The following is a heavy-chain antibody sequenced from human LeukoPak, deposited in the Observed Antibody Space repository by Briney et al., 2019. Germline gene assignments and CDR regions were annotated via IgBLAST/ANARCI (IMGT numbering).Heavy chain of an antibody. D-gene: IGHD6-13*01. Sequence: ASVTVSCKPSGYTLTSYGISWVRQTPGRGREWMGWNSAYSGNTNYAQKLQGRVTMTTDTSTSTAYMELRSLRSDDTAVYYCAREGSRAANPGAYYFDYWGQGTLVTVSS. CDR1: GYTLTSYG. J-gene: IGHJ4*02. CDR3: AREGSRAANPGAYYFDY. CDR2: NSAYSGNT. V-gene: IGHV1-18*01.